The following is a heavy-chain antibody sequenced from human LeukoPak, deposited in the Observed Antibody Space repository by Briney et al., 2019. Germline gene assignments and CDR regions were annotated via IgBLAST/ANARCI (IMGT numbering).Heavy chain of an antibody. D-gene: IGHD5-12*01. Sequence: GGSLRLSCAASGFTFSSYGMHWVRQAPGKGLEWVAFMRYDGSNRNYADSVKGRFTISRDNSKNTLYLQMNSLKTEDTAVYYCVRDYRYAGHESVYWGQGTLVTVSS. CDR3: VRDYRYAGHESVY. CDR1: GFTFSSYG. J-gene: IGHJ4*02. CDR2: MRYDGSNR. V-gene: IGHV3-30*02.